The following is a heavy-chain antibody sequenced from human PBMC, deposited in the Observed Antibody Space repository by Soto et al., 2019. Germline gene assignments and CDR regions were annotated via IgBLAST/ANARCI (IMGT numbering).Heavy chain of an antibody. D-gene: IGHD6-19*01. V-gene: IGHV5-10-1*01. Sequence: RGESLKISCKGSGYSFTSYWISWVRQMPGKGLEWMGRIDPSDSYTNYSPSFQGHVTISADKSISTAYLQWSSLKASDTAMYYCARPSSGWYRDYYGMDVWGQGTTVTVSS. J-gene: IGHJ6*02. CDR2: IDPSDSYT. CDR3: ARPSSGWYRDYYGMDV. CDR1: GYSFTSYW.